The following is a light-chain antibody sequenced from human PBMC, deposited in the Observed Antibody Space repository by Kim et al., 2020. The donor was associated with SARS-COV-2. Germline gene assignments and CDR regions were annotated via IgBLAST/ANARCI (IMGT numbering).Light chain of an antibody. Sequence: QAVVTQEPSLTVSPGGTVTLTCGSNTGPVTSNQWPYWVQQKPGQVPRTLIYATNNKHSWTPARFSGSLFGGKAALTLSGAQPDDEGDYYFSLNYAGGRMFGGGTQLTVL. J-gene: IGLJ3*02. V-gene: IGLV7-46*01. CDR3: SLNYAGGRM. CDR1: TGPVTSNQW. CDR2: ATN.